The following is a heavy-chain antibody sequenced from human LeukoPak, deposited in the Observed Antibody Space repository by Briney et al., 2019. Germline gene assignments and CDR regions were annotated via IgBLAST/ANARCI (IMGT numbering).Heavy chain of an antibody. J-gene: IGHJ3*02. V-gene: IGHV1-18*01. D-gene: IGHD4-23*01. Sequence: GASVKVSCKASGYTFTSYGISWVRQAPGQGLEWMGWISAYNGNTNYAQKLQGRVTMTTDTSTSTAYMELRSLRSEDTAVYYCAILRWGGNPLDAFDIWGQGTMVTVSS. CDR2: ISAYNGNT. CDR1: GYTFTSYG. CDR3: AILRWGGNPLDAFDI.